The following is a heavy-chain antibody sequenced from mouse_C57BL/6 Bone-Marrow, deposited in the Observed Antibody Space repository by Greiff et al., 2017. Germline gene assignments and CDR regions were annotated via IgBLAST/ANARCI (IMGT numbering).Heavy chain of an antibody. J-gene: IGHJ2*01. D-gene: IGHD2-4*01. CDR1: GFTFSSYG. CDR3: AILMITTTDGVWDY. Sequence: EVMLVESGGDLVKPGGSLKLSCAASGFTFSSYGMSWVRQTPDKRLEWVATISSGGSYTYYPDSVKGRFTISRDNAKNTLYLQMSSLKSEDTAMYYCAILMITTTDGVWDYWGQGTTLTVSS. V-gene: IGHV5-6*01. CDR2: ISSGGSYT.